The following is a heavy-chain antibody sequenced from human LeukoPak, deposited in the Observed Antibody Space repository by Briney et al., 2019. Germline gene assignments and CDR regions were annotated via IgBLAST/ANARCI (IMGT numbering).Heavy chain of an antibody. Sequence: GGSLRLSCAASGFTFSDYYMSWIRQAPGKGLEWVSYISSSGSTIYYADSVKGRFTISRDNAKNSLYLQMNSLRAEDTAVYYCARDAGPQSYYYHMDVWGKGTTVTVSS. V-gene: IGHV3-11*01. J-gene: IGHJ6*03. CDR1: GFTFSDYY. CDR3: ARDAGPQSYYYHMDV. CDR2: ISSSGSTI.